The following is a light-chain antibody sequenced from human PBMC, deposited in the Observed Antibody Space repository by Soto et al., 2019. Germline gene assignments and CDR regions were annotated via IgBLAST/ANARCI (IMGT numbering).Light chain of an antibody. CDR1: SSDVGLYDY. J-gene: IGLJ1*01. CDR3: SSYTSDSSYV. V-gene: IGLV2-14*01. Sequence: QSALTQPASVSGSPGQSITISCTGTSSDVGLYDYVSWYQRHPGKAPQLMIYAVSNRPSGVSNRFSASKSGNTASLFISGLQAEDEADYYCSSYTSDSSYVFGSGTKLTVL. CDR2: AVS.